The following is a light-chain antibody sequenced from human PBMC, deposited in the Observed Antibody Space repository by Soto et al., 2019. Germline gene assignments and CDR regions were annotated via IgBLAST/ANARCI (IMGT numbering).Light chain of an antibody. Sequence: QSALTQPASVSGSPGQSITISCTGSSSDIGAYNHVSWYQLHPDKAPKLLIYDVTNRPSGVSNRFSGSKSGNTASLTISGLQAEDEADYYCSSYTTSSTVVIGGGTKLTVL. V-gene: IGLV2-14*01. CDR1: SSDIGAYNH. CDR2: DVT. CDR3: SSYTTSSTVV. J-gene: IGLJ2*01.